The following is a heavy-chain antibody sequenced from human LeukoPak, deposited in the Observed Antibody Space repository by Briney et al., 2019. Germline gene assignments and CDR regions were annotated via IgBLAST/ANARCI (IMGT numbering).Heavy chain of an antibody. J-gene: IGHJ4*02. CDR2: IWYDGSNK. CDR1: GFTFSTYD. V-gene: IGHV3-33*08. D-gene: IGHD3-22*01. CDR3: ARDTYDSSGYYDY. Sequence: PGGSLRLSCAASGFTFSTYDMSWVRQAPGKGLEWVAVIWYDGSNKYYADSVKGRFTISRDNSKNTLYLQMNSLRAEDTAVYYCARDTYDSSGYYDYWGQGTLVTVSS.